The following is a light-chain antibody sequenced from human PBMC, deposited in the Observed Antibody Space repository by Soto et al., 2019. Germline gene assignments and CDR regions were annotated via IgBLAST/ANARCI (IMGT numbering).Light chain of an antibody. CDR1: QTISSW. CDR3: QHYNSYSES. J-gene: IGKJ1*01. V-gene: IGKV1-5*03. CDR2: KAS. Sequence: DIQITQSPSTLSGSVGDRVTITCRASQTISSWLAWYQQKPGKAPKLLIYKASTLKSGVPSRFSVSGSGTEFTLTISGLQPDDFATYYCQHYNSYSESFGQGTKVELK.